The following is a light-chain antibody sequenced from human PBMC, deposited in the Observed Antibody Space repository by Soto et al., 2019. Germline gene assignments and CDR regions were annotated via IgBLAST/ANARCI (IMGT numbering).Light chain of an antibody. Sequence: EVALTQSPGTLSLSPGARATLSCRASQSIANNYLTWYKQKPGQAPRVLIYDASTRATGIPDRFSGSGSGTDFTLTISRLEPEDFAVYYGQQYGSSPWTFGQGTKVDIK. CDR3: QQYGSSPWT. V-gene: IGKV3-20*01. CDR1: QSIANNY. J-gene: IGKJ1*01. CDR2: DAS.